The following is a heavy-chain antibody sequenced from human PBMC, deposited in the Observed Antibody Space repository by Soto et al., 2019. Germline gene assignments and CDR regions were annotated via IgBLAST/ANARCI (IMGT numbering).Heavy chain of an antibody. CDR2: ISYDGSNK. CDR1: GFTFSSYA. CDR3: ARDPVTDYGDYVDY. D-gene: IGHD4-17*01. J-gene: IGHJ4*02. V-gene: IGHV3-30-3*01. Sequence: QVQLVESGGGVVQPGRSLRLSCAASGFTFSSYAMHWVRQAPGKGLEWVAVISYDGSNKYYADSVKGRFTISRDNSKNTLYLQMNSLRAEDTAVYYCARDPVTDYGDYVDYWGQGTLVTVSS.